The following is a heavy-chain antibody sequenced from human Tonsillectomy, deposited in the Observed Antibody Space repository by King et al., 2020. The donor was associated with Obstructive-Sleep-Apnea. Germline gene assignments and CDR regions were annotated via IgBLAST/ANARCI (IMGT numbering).Heavy chain of an antibody. V-gene: IGHV4-59*01. D-gene: IGHD3-10*01. CDR2: IYYSGSS. CDR3: ARSPYGSGIIDYFDP. J-gene: IGHJ5*02. CDR1: GCSISTYY. Sequence: VQLQESGPGLVKPSETLFLTCTVSGCSISTYYWSWLRPPPGKRLEWIGYIYYSGSSNYNPSLKRRVSISVDTSKNQFSLKLTSVTAADTAVYYCARSPYGSGIIDYFDPWGQGTLVTVSS.